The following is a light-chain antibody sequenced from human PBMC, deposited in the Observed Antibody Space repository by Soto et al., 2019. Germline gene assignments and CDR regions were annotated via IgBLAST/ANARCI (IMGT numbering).Light chain of an antibody. V-gene: IGKV1-5*01. CDR2: DAS. J-gene: IGKJ1*01. Sequence: DIQMTQTPSTRVAYVEDRVISTCRASQSINSWLAWYQQKPGKAPQILIYDASTLKSGVPSRFSASGSGTEFTLIISCLQPDDFATYYCEQYTSYSGTFGQGTKVDIK. CDR3: EQYTSYSGT. CDR1: QSINSW.